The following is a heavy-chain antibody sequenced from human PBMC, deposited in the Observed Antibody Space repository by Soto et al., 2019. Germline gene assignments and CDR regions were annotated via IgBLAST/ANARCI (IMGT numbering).Heavy chain of an antibody. J-gene: IGHJ6*02. CDR3: ARDRIVVVPAATPLDV. D-gene: IGHD2-2*01. V-gene: IGHV3-11*01. CDR1: GFTFSDYY. CDR2: ISSSGSTI. Sequence: QVQLVESGGGLVKPGGSLRLSCAASGFTFSDYYMSWIRQAPGKGLEWVSYISSSGSTIYYADSVKGRFTISRDNAKNSLYLQMNSLRAADTAVYYCARDRIVVVPAATPLDVWGQGTTVTVSS.